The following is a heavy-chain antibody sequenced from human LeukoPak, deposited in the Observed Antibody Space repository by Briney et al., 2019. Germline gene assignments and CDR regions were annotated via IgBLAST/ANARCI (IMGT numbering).Heavy chain of an antibody. CDR2: INPNSGGT. CDR3: ARGSYYDSSGSAFDI. Sequence: ASVKVSCKASGYTFTGYYMHWVRQAPGQGLEWMGWINPNSGGTNYAQKFQGRVTMTRDTSISTAYMELSRLRSDDTAVYYCARGSYYDSSGSAFDIWGQGTMVTVSS. D-gene: IGHD3-22*01. V-gene: IGHV1-2*02. CDR1: GYTFTGYY. J-gene: IGHJ3*02.